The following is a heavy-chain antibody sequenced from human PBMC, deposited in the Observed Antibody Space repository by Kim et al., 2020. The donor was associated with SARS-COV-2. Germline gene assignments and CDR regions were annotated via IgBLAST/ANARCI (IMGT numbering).Heavy chain of an antibody. CDR1: GYKFASHW. J-gene: IGHJ6*02. V-gene: IGHV5-51*01. Sequence: GESLKISCKASGYKFASHWIGWVRQMPGKGLEWMGIIYPGDSDTRYSPSFEGQVTISADQSINTAYLQGSSLKASDSAMYYCARHNTGSYYDFWSAYYGLDVWGQGTTVTVSS. CDR2: IYPGDSDT. D-gene: IGHD3-3*01. CDR3: ARHNTGSYYDFWSAYYGLDV.